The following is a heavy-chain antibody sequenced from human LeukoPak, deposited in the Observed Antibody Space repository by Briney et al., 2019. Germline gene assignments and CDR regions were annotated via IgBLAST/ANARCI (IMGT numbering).Heavy chain of an antibody. V-gene: IGHV3-53*05. J-gene: IGHJ5*02. D-gene: IGHD3-3*01. CDR3: AKSAPLTIFGVAHPFDP. Sequence: GGSLRLSCAASGFTVSSNYMSWVRQAPGEGLEWVSVIYSGGSTYYADSVKGRFTISRDNSKNTLYLQMNSLRAEDTAVYYCAKSAPLTIFGVAHPFDPWGQGTLVTVSS. CDR1: GFTVSSNY. CDR2: IYSGGST.